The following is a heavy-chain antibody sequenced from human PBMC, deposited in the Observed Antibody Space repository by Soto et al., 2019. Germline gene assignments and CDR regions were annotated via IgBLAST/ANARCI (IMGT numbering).Heavy chain of an antibody. CDR2: ISYDGTYE. J-gene: IGHJ6*02. Sequence: GGSLRLSCAASGFIFIGYGMHWVRQAPGKGLEWVATISYDGTYEYYADSVKGRFTISRDNSKNTLYLQMHSLGAEDTALYCCAKDPSNHPPAYGMDVWGQGTTVTVSS. CDR3: AKDPSNHPPAYGMDV. V-gene: IGHV3-30*18. CDR1: GFIFIGYG.